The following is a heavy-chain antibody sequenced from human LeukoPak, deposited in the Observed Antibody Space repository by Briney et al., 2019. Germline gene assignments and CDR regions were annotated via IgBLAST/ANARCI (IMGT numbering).Heavy chain of an antibody. CDR1: GGSFSGYY. J-gene: IGHJ6*03. CDR3: ERYLRKIHGGGGDYYFYIDV. V-gene: IGHV3-20*01. Sequence: PSETLSLTCAVYGGSFSGYYWSWVRQAPGKGLEWVSGINWNGGSTGYADSVKGRFAISRDNAKNSLYLQMNSLRAEDTALYHCERYLRKIHGGGGDYYFYIDVWGKGTTVTVSS. CDR2: INWNGGST. D-gene: IGHD3-10*01.